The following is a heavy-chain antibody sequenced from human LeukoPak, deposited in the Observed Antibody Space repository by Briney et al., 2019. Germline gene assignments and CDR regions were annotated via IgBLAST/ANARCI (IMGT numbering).Heavy chain of an antibody. V-gene: IGHV4-59*01. J-gene: IGHJ5*02. CDR1: GGSISSYY. CDR2: IYYSGST. Sequence: SETLSLTXTXSGGSISSYYWSWIRQPPGKGLEWIGYIYYSGSTNYNPSLKSRVTISVDTSKNQFSLKLSSVTAADTAVYYCAREWTPGWFDPWGQGTLVTVSS. D-gene: IGHD3/OR15-3a*01. CDR3: AREWTPGWFDP.